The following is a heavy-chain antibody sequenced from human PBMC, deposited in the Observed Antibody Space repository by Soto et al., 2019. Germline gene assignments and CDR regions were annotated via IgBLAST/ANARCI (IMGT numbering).Heavy chain of an antibody. D-gene: IGHD2-8*02. CDR2: IYSNGGT. CDR3: ASPFFCSGSSCDDY. CDR1: GGSISSGGSS. V-gene: IGHV4-31*03. J-gene: IGHJ4*02. Sequence: QVQLQESGPGLVKPSQTLSLTCSVSGGSISSGGSSWNWIRQHPGKGLEWIGHIYSNGGTYHNPSLRGRLTLSMDTSKNQFSLKLSSVTAADTAVYYCASPFFCSGSSCDDYWGQGTLVTVSS.